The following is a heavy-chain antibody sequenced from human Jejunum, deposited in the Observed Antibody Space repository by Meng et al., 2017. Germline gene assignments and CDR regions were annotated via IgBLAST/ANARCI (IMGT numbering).Heavy chain of an antibody. CDR1: GDSVSSNSAG. CDR3: ARDESRLLRS. D-gene: IGHD3-22*01. V-gene: IGHV6-1*01. Sequence: QLTLQQAGPGLLQPPQTLSLTCAISGDSVSSNSAGWNWIRQSPSRGLEWLGRTYYRSKWYSDYAVSVKSRITINTDTSKNQLSLQLNSVTPEDTAVYYCARDESRLLRSWGQGTLVTVSS. J-gene: IGHJ5*02. CDR2: TYYRSKWYS.